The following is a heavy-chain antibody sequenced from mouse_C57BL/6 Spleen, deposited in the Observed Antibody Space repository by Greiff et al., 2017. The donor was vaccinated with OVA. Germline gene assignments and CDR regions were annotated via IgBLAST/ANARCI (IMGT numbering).Heavy chain of an antibody. Sequence: QVQLQQPGAELVKPGASVKLSCKASGYTFTSYWMHWVKQRPGRGLEWIGRIDPNSGGTKYNEKFKGKATLTVDKPSSTAYMQLSILTSEDSAVYYCATGITTVPMDYWGQGTSVTVSS. CDR1: GYTFTSYW. J-gene: IGHJ4*01. CDR2: IDPNSGGT. CDR3: ATGITTVPMDY. V-gene: IGHV1-72*01. D-gene: IGHD1-1*01.